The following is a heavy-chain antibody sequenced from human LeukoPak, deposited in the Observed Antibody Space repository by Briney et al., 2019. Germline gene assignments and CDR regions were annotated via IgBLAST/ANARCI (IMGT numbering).Heavy chain of an antibody. CDR1: GGSISSYY. D-gene: IGHD6-13*01. CDR2: IYTSGST. V-gene: IGHV4-4*07. J-gene: IGHJ4*02. CDR3: AREHPGIAAAGGFDY. Sequence: SETLSLTCTVSGGSISSYYWSWIRQPAGKGLEWIGRIYTSGSTNYNPSLKSRVTISVDKSKNQFSLKLSSVTVADTAVYYCAREHPGIAAAGGFDYWGQGTLVTVSS.